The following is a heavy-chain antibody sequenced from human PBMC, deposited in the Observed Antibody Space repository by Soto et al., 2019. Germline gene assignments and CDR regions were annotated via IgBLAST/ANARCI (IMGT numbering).Heavy chain of an antibody. CDR3: AREGPLVYCSGGSCYTYFDY. J-gene: IGHJ4*02. Sequence: QVQLQQWGAGLLKPSETLSLTCAVYGGSFSGYYWSWIRQPPGKGLEWIGEINHSGSTNYNPSLKSRVTISVDTSKNQFSLKLSSVTAADTAVYYCAREGPLVYCSGGSCYTYFDYWGQGTLVTVSS. CDR2: INHSGST. V-gene: IGHV4-34*01. CDR1: GGSFSGYY. D-gene: IGHD2-15*01.